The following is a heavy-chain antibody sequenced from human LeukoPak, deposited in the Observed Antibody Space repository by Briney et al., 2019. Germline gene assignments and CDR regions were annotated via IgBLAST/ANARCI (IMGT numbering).Heavy chain of an antibody. CDR3: GRGMRDYHGLDY. D-gene: IGHD3-10*01. Sequence: GRSLRFSCAASGFIFSNFWMHWVRQVPGKGLVWVSHINSDGRTTDYADSVRGRFTISRDNAKNTLYLQMNRLTVEDTAVYYCGRGMRDYHGLDYWGQGILVTVSS. CDR1: GFIFSNFW. CDR2: INSDGRTT. J-gene: IGHJ4*02. V-gene: IGHV3-74*01.